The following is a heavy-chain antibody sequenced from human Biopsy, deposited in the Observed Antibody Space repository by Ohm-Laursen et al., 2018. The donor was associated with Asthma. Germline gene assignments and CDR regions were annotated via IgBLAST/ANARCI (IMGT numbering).Heavy chain of an antibody. CDR3: ARTFHFWSPYHAEHYQL. V-gene: IGHV3-30*03. CDR1: RFTYE. D-gene: IGHD3-3*02. J-gene: IGHJ1*01. CDR2: ISKEASTQ. Sequence: SLRLSCTASRFTYEMHCVRQARGKGLEWVGVISKEASTQDYADSVKGRFTMARDNSKNTLDLQMNSLREEDTAVYYCARTFHFWSPYHAEHYQLWGQGTLVTVSS.